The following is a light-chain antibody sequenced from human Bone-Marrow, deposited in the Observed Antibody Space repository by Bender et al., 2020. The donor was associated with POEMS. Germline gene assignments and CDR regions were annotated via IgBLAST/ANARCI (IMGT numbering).Light chain of an antibody. Sequence: QSALTQPPSASGTPGQRVSISCSGSISNIGSHFISWYQQFPKTAPQLLIYKNNQRPSGVPDRFSGSSSGTSASLAISGIRSEDEADYYCSVWDDSLRGPVFGGGTKLTVL. CDR1: ISNIGSHF. CDR3: SVWDDSLRGPV. V-gene: IGLV1-47*01. CDR2: KNN. J-gene: IGLJ2*01.